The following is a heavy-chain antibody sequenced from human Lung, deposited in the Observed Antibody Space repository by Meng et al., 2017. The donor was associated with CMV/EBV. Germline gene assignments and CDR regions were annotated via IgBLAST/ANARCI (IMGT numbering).Heavy chain of an antibody. CDR1: GFTFSRYW. J-gene: IGHJ4*02. V-gene: IGHV3-7*01. D-gene: IGHD1-26*01. CDR2: IKQDGSEK. Sequence: GGSLRLXCAASGFTFSRYWMSWVRQAPGKGLEWVANIKQDGSEKYYVDSVKGRFTISRDNAKNSLYLQMNSLRAEDTGVYYCARDFGIVGATSIVGYWGQGTXV. CDR3: ARDFGIVGATSIVGY.